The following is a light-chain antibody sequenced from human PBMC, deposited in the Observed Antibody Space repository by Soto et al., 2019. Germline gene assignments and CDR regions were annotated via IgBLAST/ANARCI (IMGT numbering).Light chain of an antibody. CDR3: QQFNSYPRT. V-gene: IGKV1-13*02. CDR2: DAS. CDR1: QGISSA. Sequence: AIQLTPSPSSLSASVGDRVTITCRASQGISSALAWYQQKPGQAPKLLIYDASSLESGVPSRFSGRGSGTDFTLTISSLQPEDFATYYCQQFNSYPRTFGPGTKVDIK. J-gene: IGKJ3*01.